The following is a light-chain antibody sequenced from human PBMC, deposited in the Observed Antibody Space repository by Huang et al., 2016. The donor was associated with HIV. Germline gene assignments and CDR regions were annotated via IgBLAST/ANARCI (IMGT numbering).Light chain of an antibody. V-gene: IGKV3D-15*01. CDR1: QSVSSD. CDR2: GAS. CDR3: QQYNNWLT. J-gene: IGKJ4*01. Sequence: EIVMTQSPATLSVSPGERATLSCRASQSVSSDLAWYQQNPGQAPRLLIYGASTRATGIPVRFSGSGSGTEFTLTISSLQSEDFAVYYCQQYNNWLTFGGGTKVEI.